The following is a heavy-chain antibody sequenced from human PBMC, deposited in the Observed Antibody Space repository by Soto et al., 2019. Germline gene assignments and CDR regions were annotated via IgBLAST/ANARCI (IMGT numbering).Heavy chain of an antibody. CDR3: ARGLCGDCYNYYYYGMDV. V-gene: IGHV4-31*03. J-gene: IGHJ6*02. CDR1: GGSISSGGYY. D-gene: IGHD2-21*02. Sequence: SETLSLTCTVSGGSISSGGYYWSWIRQHPGKGLEWIGYIYYSGSTYYNPSLKSRVTISVDTSKNQFSLKLSSVTAADTAVYYCARGLCGDCYNYYYYGMDVWGQGTTVTVSS. CDR2: IYYSGST.